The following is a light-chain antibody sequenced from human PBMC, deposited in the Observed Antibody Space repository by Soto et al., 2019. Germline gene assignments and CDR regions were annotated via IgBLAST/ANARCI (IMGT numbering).Light chain of an antibody. CDR2: DAS. V-gene: IGKV3-11*01. CDR1: QSVSSY. CDR3: QRRSNGLFI. J-gene: IGKJ3*01. Sequence: EIVLTQSPATLSLSPGERATLSCRASQSVSSYLAWYQQKPGQAPRLLIYDASNRATGIPARFSGSGSGTDFTLTISSLEPEDFAVYYCQRRSNGLFIFGPGTKVDIK.